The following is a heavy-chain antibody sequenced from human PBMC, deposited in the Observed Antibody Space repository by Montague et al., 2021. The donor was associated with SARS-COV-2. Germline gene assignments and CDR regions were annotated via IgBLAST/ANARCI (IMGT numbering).Heavy chain of an antibody. J-gene: IGHJ4*02. D-gene: IGHD3-3*01. CDR1: GNYE. Sequence: SLRLSCAASGNYEYSWVRQAPGKGLEWLSFISTSGNTVYYADSVKGRFTVARDHAGNSVSLPMDSLRHNDTAIYYCAGVALGIANPPLEFWGQGTLVTVS. V-gene: IGHV3-48*03. CDR2: ISTSGNTV. CDR3: AGVALGIANPPLEF.